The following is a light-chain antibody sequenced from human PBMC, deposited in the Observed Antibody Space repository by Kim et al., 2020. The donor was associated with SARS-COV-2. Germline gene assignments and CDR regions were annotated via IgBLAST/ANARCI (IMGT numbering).Light chain of an antibody. CDR2: IND. CDR3: QSYDDSLSGSV. Sequence: QRVTISCTGSTSNIGAVFAVHWYQQLPGAAPKLLIYINDNRPSGVPDRFSGSRSGASASLTITGLQAEDEADYVCQSYDDSLSGSVFGGGTQLTVL. CDR1: TSNIGAVFA. J-gene: IGLJ2*01. V-gene: IGLV1-40*01.